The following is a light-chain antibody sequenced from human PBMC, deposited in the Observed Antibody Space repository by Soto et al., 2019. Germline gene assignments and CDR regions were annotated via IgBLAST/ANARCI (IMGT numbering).Light chain of an antibody. CDR3: QQRSNWPPEFT. Sequence: EIVLTQSPATLSLSPGEGVTLSCRASQSVSSYLAWYQQKPGQAPRLLIYDAFNRATGIPDRFSGSGSGTDFTLSISSVKPEDFAVYYCQQRSNWPPEFTFGQGTKLEIK. CDR1: QSVSSY. J-gene: IGKJ2*01. CDR2: DAF. V-gene: IGKV3-11*01.